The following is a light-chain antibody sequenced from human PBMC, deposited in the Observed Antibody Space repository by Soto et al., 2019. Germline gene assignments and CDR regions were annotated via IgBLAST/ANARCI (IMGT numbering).Light chain of an antibody. CDR2: GAS. V-gene: IGKV3-20*01. CDR1: QSVSSCY. Sequence: EIVLTQSPGTLSLSPGERATLSCRASQSVSSCYLAWYQQKPGQAPRLLIYGASSRATGIPDRFSGSGSGTDFTLTISRLEPEDFAVYYCQQYSSSLTWTFGQGTKVDIK. J-gene: IGKJ1*01. CDR3: QQYSSSLTWT.